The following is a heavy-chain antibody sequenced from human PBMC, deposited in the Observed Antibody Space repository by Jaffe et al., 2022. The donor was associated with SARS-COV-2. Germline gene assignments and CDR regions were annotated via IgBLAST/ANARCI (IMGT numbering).Heavy chain of an antibody. CDR3: ARGRSKYDY. CDR2: ISSSGKTV. J-gene: IGHJ4*02. CDR1: GFTFSEDY. V-gene: IGHV3-11*01. Sequence: QVKLVESGGGLVKPGGSLRLSCAASGFTFSEDYMSWIRQAPGKGLQWVSYISSSGKTVYNADSVKGRFTISRDNAKNSLYLQVDSLRVEDTAIYYCARGRSKYDYWGQGTLVTVSS.